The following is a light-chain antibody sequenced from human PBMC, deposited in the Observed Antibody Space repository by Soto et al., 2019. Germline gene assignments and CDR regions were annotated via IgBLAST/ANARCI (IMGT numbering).Light chain of an antibody. CDR2: AAS. Sequence: DIRMTQSPSSLSASVGDRVAITCRASQGISHFLAWYQQKPGKVPKLLIYAASILQSGVPPRFSGSGSGTEFTLTISSLQPEDVATYYCQKYNTVHRTFSQGTKVDIK. J-gene: IGKJ1*01. CDR3: QKYNTVHRT. CDR1: QGISHF. V-gene: IGKV1-27*01.